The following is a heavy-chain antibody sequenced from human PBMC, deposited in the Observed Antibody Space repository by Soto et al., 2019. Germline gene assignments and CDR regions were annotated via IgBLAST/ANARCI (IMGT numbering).Heavy chain of an antibody. J-gene: IGHJ3*02. CDR3: AKDLGYGSSWRYGFDM. CDR2: ISGGGGIT. V-gene: IGHV3-23*01. CDR1: GFTFSSHA. D-gene: IGHD6-13*01. Sequence: EVQLLESGGDLVQPGGSLRLSCAASGFTFSSHAMSWVRQAPGQGLEWVSGISGGGGITHYADSVKGRFTISRDNSRNTLHLQMISLRDEATGVYYCAKDLGYGSSWRYGFDMWGQGTLVTVSS.